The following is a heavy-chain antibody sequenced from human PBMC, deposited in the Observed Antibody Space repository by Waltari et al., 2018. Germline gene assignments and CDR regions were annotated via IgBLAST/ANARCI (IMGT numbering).Heavy chain of an antibody. Sequence: EVQLLESGGGLVQPGGSLRLSCAASGFTFRSYAMSWVRQAPGKGLEWVSALSGSGGSTYYGDSVKGRFTITRDNSKNTRYLQKNSLRAEDTAVYYCANGHPARRYYYYGMDVWGQGTTVTVSS. CDR1: GFTFRSYA. V-gene: IGHV3-23*01. CDR2: LSGSGGST. J-gene: IGHJ6*02. CDR3: ANGHPARRYYYYGMDV.